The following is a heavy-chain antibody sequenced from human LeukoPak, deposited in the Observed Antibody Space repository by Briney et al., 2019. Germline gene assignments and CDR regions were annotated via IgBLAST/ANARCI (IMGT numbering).Heavy chain of an antibody. CDR1: GFTFSSYA. Sequence: GGSLRLSCAASGFTFSSYAMTWVRQAPGKGLEWVSTISGSGDSTYYADSVKGRFTISRDDAKNSLYLQMDSLRAEDTAVYYCARRFDHWGQGTLVTVSS. J-gene: IGHJ4*02. V-gene: IGHV3-23*01. CDR3: ARRFDH. CDR2: ISGSGDST.